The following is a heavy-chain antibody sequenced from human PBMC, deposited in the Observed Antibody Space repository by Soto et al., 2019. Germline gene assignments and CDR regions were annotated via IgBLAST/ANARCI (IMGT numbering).Heavy chain of an antibody. CDR2: ISYDGSYK. CDR3: AKDTSGGFYLEYFQR. Sequence: PGGSLRLSCAASGFTFSSYGMHWVRQAPGEGLEWVAIISYDGSYKYYGDSVKGRFTISRDNSKNTLYLQMNNLRAEDTAVYYCAKDTSGGFYLEYFQRWGQGTLVTVST. V-gene: IGHV3-30*18. CDR1: GFTFSSYG. J-gene: IGHJ1*01. D-gene: IGHD3-22*01.